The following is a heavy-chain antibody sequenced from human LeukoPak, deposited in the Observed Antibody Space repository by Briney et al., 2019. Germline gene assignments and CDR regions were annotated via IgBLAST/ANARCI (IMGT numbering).Heavy chain of an antibody. D-gene: IGHD3-9*01. J-gene: IGHJ3*02. CDR3: ARDLRRAYDILTGDAFDI. V-gene: IGHV4-31*03. CDR1: GGSISSGGYY. CDR2: IYYSGST. Sequence: SETLSLTCTVSGGSISSGGYYWSWIRQHPGKGLEWIGYIYYSGSTYYNPSLKSRVTISVDTSKNQFSLKLSSVTAADTAVYYCARDLRRAYDILTGDAFDIWGQGTMVTVSS.